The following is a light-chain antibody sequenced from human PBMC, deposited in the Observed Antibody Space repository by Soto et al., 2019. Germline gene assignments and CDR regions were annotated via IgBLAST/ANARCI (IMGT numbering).Light chain of an antibody. V-gene: IGKV3-20*01. CDR2: GVS. CDR3: QHLDK. J-gene: IGKJ2*01. Sequence: VLTQSPDTVSFSPGETASLSCGASHTVVNDFLAWYQQSPGQAPRLLLYGVSRRATGIPDRFSGSGSGTDFTLTISRLEPEDFAVYYCQHLDKFGQGTRLEIK. CDR1: HTVVNDF.